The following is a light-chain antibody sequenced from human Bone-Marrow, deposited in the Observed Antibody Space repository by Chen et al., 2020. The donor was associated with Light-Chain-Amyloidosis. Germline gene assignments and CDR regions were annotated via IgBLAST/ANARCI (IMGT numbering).Light chain of an antibody. J-gene: IGLJ2*01. Sequence: QSALTPPAAVSGPPGQSNTISCTGTSSDVAAYNYFSWYQQYPGNAPKVLIYDVSSRPTGVSNPFSGSKSGNTASLTIFGLQAEDEADYYCGSWTTSSSAIFGGGTKLTVL. CDR1: SSDVAAYNY. CDR2: DVS. V-gene: IGLV2-14*03. CDR3: GSWTTSSSAI.